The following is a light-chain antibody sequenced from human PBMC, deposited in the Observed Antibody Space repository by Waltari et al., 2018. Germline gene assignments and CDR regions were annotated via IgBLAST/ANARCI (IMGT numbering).Light chain of an antibody. CDR2: DAM. Sequence: VLTQSPETVSVSAGDRVTLSCRASQSVNINIAWYHQKPGQPPRLLIYDAMSRAPGVPDTFRGSGSGTAFTLTISSLQSEDFGVYYCHQYNFWPLTFGGGTKVEIK. V-gene: IGKV3-15*01. CDR3: HQYNFWPLT. J-gene: IGKJ4*01. CDR1: QSVNIN.